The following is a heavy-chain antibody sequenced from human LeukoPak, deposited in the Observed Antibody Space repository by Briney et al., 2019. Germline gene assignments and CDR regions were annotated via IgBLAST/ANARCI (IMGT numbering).Heavy chain of an antibody. CDR2: INHSGST. CDR3: ARKAYSYGYALDS. Sequence: SETLSLTCAVYGGSFSSYYWSWIRQPPGKGLEWIGEINHSGSTNYNPSLKSRVTISVDTSKNQFSLKLSSVTAADTAVYYCARKAYSYGYALDSWGQGTLVTVSS. CDR1: GGSFSSYY. J-gene: IGHJ4*02. V-gene: IGHV4-34*01. D-gene: IGHD5-18*01.